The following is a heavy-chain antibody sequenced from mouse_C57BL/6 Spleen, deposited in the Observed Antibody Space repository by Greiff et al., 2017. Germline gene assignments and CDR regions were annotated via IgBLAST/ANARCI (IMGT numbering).Heavy chain of an antibody. J-gene: IGHJ2*01. V-gene: IGHV1-26*01. CDR1: GYTFTDYY. Sequence: VQLQQSGPELVKPGASVKISCKASGYTFTDYYMNWVKQSHGKSLEWIGDINPNNGGTSYNQKFKGKATLTVDKSSSTAYMELRSLTSEDSAVYYCAKGNWDGDFDYWGQGTTLTVSS. CDR3: AKGNWDGDFDY. CDR2: INPNNGGT. D-gene: IGHD4-1*01.